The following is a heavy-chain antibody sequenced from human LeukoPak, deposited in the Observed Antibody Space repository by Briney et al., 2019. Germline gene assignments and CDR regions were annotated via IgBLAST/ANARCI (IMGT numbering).Heavy chain of an antibody. CDR1: GGSVTSGSYY. CDR2: IDYSGSA. CDR3: ARILVGGTFDY. D-gene: IGHD1-26*01. J-gene: IGHJ4*02. Sequence: SETLSLTCTVSGGSVTSGSYYWSWIRQPPGRGLEWIGFIDYSGSANYKPCLKSRVTISIDTSKNQFSLNLTSVTAADTAVYYCARILVGGTFDYWGQGALVAVSS. V-gene: IGHV4-61*01.